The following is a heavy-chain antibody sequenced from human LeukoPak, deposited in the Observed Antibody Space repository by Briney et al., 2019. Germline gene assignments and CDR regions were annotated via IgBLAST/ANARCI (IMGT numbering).Heavy chain of an antibody. Sequence: SETLSLTCAVYGGSFSGYYWSWIRQPPGKALEWIGSMCYSGSTNYNPSLKSRVTISIDTSKNQFSLKLSSVTAADTAVYYCARRVVESAVITERNWFDPWGQGTLVTVSS. CDR3: ARRVVESAVITERNWFDP. V-gene: IGHV4-59*08. CDR1: GGSFSGYY. D-gene: IGHD4-11*01. CDR2: MCYSGST. J-gene: IGHJ5*02.